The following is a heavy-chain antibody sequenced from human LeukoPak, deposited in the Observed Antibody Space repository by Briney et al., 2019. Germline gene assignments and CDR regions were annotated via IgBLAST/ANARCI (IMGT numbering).Heavy chain of an antibody. Sequence: PGGSLRLSCAASGFTFSNYALSWVRQAPGKGLEWVSGISGSGGSTYYADSVKGRFTISRDNSKNMVYLQMSSLRAEDTAVYYCAKDSYSKGDFWGQGVLVTVSS. J-gene: IGHJ4*02. V-gene: IGHV3-23*01. D-gene: IGHD6-13*01. CDR3: AKDSYSKGDF. CDR2: ISGSGGST. CDR1: GFTFSNYA.